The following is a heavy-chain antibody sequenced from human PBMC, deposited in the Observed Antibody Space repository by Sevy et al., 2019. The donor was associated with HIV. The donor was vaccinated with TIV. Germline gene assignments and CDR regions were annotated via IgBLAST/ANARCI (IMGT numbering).Heavy chain of an antibody. Sequence: SETLSLTCTVSGYSISSGYYWGWIRQPPGKGLEWIGSIYHSGSTYYNPSLKSRVTISVDTSKNQFSLKLSSVTAADTAVYYCARGEFYSGGGGYCSGGSCYSGLWFDPWGQGTLVTVSS. D-gene: IGHD2-15*01. CDR3: ARGEFYSGGGGYCSGGSCYSGLWFDP. V-gene: IGHV4-38-2*02. CDR2: IYHSGST. CDR1: GYSISSGYY. J-gene: IGHJ5*02.